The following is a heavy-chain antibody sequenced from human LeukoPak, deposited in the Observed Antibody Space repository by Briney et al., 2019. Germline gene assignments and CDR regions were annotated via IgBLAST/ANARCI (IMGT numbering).Heavy chain of an antibody. CDR3: ASCCGFDY. J-gene: IGHJ4*02. CDR1: GFTFGDYT. CDR2: IKQDGSEK. V-gene: IGHV3-7*01. Sequence: GGSLRLSCTASGFTFGDYTMSWVRQAPGKGLEWVANIKQDGSEKYYVDSVKGRFTISRDNAKNSLYLQMNSLRAEDTAVYYCASCCGFDYWGQGTLVTVSS. D-gene: IGHD2-21*01.